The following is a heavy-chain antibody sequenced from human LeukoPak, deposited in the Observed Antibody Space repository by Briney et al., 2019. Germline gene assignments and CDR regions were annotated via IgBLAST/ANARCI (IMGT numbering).Heavy chain of an antibody. J-gene: IGHJ3*02. D-gene: IGHD2-8*02. CDR2: IYYSGST. CDR3: AREQFLGYCTGGVCYKGGAFDI. V-gene: IGHV4-39*01. CDR1: GGSISSSSYY. Sequence: SETLSLTCTVSGGSISSSSYYWGWIRQPPGKGLEWSGSIYYSGSTYYNPSLKSRVTISVDTSKNQFSLKLSSVTAADTAVYYCAREQFLGYCTGGVCYKGGAFDIWGQGTMVTVSS.